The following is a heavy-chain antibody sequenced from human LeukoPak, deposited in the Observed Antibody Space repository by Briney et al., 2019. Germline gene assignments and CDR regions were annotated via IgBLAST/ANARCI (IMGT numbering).Heavy chain of an antibody. D-gene: IGHD3-10*01. CDR2: INPNSGDT. Sequence: ASVKVSCKASGYDFTGSYMHWVRQAPGQGLEWMGWINPNSGDTKYAQKFQGRVSMTRDTSINTAYMELSSLRSDDTAAYYCARLYYYGSGSYLPLDYWGQGTLVTVSS. J-gene: IGHJ4*02. CDR1: GYDFTGSY. V-gene: IGHV1-2*02. CDR3: ARLYYYGSGSYLPLDY.